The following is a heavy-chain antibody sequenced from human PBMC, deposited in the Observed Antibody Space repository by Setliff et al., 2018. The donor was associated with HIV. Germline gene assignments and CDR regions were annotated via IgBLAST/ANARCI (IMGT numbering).Heavy chain of an antibody. Sequence: SETLSLTCTVSGGSISSSSYYWGWTRQPPGKGLEWIGTIFYTGSTYYNPSLKSRVSISVDTSKNHFSLKVTSVTAADTAVYYCARHPAEGSGSYAALKRYFDLWGRGTLVTVSS. CDR3: ARHPAEGSGSYAALKRYFDL. CDR2: IFYTGST. V-gene: IGHV4-39*01. J-gene: IGHJ2*01. D-gene: IGHD3-10*01. CDR1: GGSISSSSYY.